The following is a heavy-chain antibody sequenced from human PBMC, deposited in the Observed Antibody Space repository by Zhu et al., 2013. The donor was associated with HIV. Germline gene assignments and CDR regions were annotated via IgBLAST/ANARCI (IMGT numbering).Heavy chain of an antibody. CDR2: INHSGST. V-gene: IGHV4-34*01. J-gene: IGHJ3*02. CDR1: GGSFSGYY. CDR3: ARFTRFTNDAFDI. Sequence: QVQLQQWGAGLLKPSETLSLTCAVYGGSFSGYYWSWIRQPPGKGLEWIGEINHSGSTNYNPSLKSRVTISVDTSKNQFSLKLSSVTAADTAVYYCARFTRFTNDAFDIWGQGTMVTVSS. D-gene: IGHD2-8*01.